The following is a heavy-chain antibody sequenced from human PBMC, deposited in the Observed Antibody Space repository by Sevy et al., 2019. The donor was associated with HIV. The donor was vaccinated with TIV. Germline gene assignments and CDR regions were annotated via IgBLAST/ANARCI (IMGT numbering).Heavy chain of an antibody. CDR1: RFTFSTYD. Sequence: LSLTCAASRFTFSTYDIHWVRQAPGKGLEWVAVISHDGSYQYYTDSGKGRFTISRDDSKNKAYLQMNSLRADDSGVYYCAKGQGYDYIWGNERSEYYFDYWGQGTLVTVSS. V-gene: IGHV3-30*18. J-gene: IGHJ4*02. CDR3: AKGQGYDYIWGNERSEYYFDY. CDR2: ISHDGSYQ. D-gene: IGHD3-16*01.